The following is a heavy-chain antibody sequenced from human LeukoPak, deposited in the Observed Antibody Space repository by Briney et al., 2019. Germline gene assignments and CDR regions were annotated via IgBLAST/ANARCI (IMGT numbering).Heavy chain of an antibody. CDR2: IYYSGTT. CDR3: ARSAYSSGFYYFDF. CDR1: GGSIRNYF. D-gene: IGHD3-22*01. J-gene: IGHJ4*02. V-gene: IGHV4-59*08. Sequence: SETLSLTCSVSGGSIRNYFWSWIRQPAGKGLEWIGYIYYSGTTNYNPSLKSRVTMSIDTSKNQFSLKLRSVTAADTAVYYCARSAYSSGFYYFDFWGQGALVTVSS.